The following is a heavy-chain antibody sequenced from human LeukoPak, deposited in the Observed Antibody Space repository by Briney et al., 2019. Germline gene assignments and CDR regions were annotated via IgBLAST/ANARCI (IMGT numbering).Heavy chain of an antibody. J-gene: IGHJ5*02. V-gene: IGHV3-74*01. CDR1: GFTFSGHW. CDR2: SKSDGSST. CDR3: ARSDWFDP. Sequence: PGGSLRLSCAASGFTFSGHWMHWVREVPGKGLVWVSHSKSDGSSTSYADSVKGRFTISRDNAKNTLYLQMNSLRVEDTAVYYCARSDWFDPWGQGTLVIVSS.